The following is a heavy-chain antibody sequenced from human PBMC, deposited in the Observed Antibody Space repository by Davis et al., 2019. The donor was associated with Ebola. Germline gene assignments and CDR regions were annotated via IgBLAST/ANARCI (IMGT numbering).Heavy chain of an antibody. CDR3: ARLPYINYYYYGMDV. D-gene: IGHD4-11*01. CDR1: GGSISSGGYS. V-gene: IGHV4-30-4*07. Sequence: SETLSLTCAVSGGSISSGGYSWSWIRQPPGKGLEWIGYIYYSGSTYYNPSLKSRVTISVDTSKNQFSLKLSSVTAADTAVYYCARLPYINYYYYGMDVWGQGTTVTVSS. CDR2: IYYSGST. J-gene: IGHJ6*02.